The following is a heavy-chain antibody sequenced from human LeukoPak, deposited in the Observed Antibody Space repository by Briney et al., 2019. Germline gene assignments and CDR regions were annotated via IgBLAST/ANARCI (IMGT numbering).Heavy chain of an antibody. CDR1: GFTFSSYS. CDR2: ISSSSSYI. J-gene: IGHJ3*02. CDR3: ARESSEGITIFGVVIIGGAFDI. D-gene: IGHD3-3*01. V-gene: IGHV3-21*01. Sequence: PGGSLRLSCAASGFTFSSYSMNWVRQAPGKGLEWVSSISSSSSYIYYADSVKGRFTISRDNAKNSLYLQMNSLRAEDTAVYYCARESSEGITIFGVVIIGGAFDIWGQGTMVTVSS.